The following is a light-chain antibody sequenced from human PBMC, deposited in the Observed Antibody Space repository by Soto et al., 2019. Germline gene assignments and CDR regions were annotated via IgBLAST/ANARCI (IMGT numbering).Light chain of an antibody. CDR2: GAS. J-gene: IGKJ2*01. V-gene: IGKV1-39*01. Sequence: DIQMTQSPSSLSASVGDRVTLTCRASRTINNFLSWYQQKPGKPPKLLIYGASRLQSGVPSRFSGSGSGTDFILTISDLQTEDVAFYFGQESSSIPYIFGQGTKLEVK. CDR3: QESSSIPYI. CDR1: RTINNF.